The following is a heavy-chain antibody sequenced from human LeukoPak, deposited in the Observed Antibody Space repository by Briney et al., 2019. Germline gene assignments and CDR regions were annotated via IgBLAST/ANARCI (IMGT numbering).Heavy chain of an antibody. CDR3: ARDYSYLPVGLEVIANAFDI. CDR2: ISSSSSTI. CDR1: GFTFSSYS. V-gene: IGHV3-48*01. Sequence: GGSLRLSCAASGFTFSSYSMSWVRQAPGKGLEWVSYISSSSSTIYYADSVKGRFTISRDNAKNSLYLQMNSLRAEDTAVYYCARDYSYLPVGLEVIANAFDIWGQGTMVTVSS. J-gene: IGHJ3*02. D-gene: IGHD2-21*01.